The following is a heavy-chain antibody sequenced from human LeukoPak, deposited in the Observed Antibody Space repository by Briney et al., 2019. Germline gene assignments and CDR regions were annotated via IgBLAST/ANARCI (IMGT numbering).Heavy chain of an antibody. J-gene: IGHJ3*02. Sequence: GGSLRLSCTASGFTFSSHGMHWVRQAPGKGLEWVAFIRFDGSDKYYADSVKGRFTTSRDNSKNTLYLQMNSLRTEDAAVYYCAKDAGELLGAFDIRGQGTVVTVSS. V-gene: IGHV3-30*02. D-gene: IGHD3-16*01. CDR1: GFTFSSHG. CDR3: AKDAGELLGAFDI. CDR2: IRFDGSDK.